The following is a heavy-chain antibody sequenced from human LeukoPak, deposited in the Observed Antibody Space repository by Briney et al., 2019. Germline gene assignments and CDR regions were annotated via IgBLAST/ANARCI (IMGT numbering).Heavy chain of an antibody. CDR2: IRYDGSNE. J-gene: IGHJ4*02. CDR1: GFTFSSYG. Sequence: GGSLRLSCAASGFTFSSYGMHWVRQAPGKGLEWVSFIRYDGSNEYYADSVRGRFTISRDNSKNTLYLQMNSLRAEDTAVYYCALGKNFGYHYFDFWGQGALVTVSS. CDR3: ALGKNFGYHYFDF. D-gene: IGHD2-2*03. V-gene: IGHV3-30*02.